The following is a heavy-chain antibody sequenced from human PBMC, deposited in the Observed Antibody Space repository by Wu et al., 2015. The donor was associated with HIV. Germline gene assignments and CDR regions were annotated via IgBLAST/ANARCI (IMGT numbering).Heavy chain of an antibody. D-gene: IGHD5-12*01. CDR1: GYTFTAYY. J-gene: IGHJ6*02. V-gene: IGHV1-2*02. CDR2: INPNSGGT. Sequence: QMQLVQSGAEVKKPGASVKVSCEASGYTFTAYYMHWVRQAPGQGLEWMGWINPNSGGTKYAPNFQGRVTMTRDTSISTVYMELKRLRSDDTAVYFCSKGGYTGDDPVDSQHYYYGMDVWGQGTTVIVSS. CDR3: SKGGYTGDDPVDSQHYYYGMDV.